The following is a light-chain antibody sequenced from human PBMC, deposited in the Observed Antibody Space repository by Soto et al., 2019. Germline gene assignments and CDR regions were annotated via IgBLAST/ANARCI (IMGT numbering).Light chain of an antibody. V-gene: IGKV4-1*01. CDR3: QQYYSTPHLT. J-gene: IGKJ4*01. CDR1: QSVLYSSNNKNY. CDR2: WAS. Sequence: DIVMTQSPDSLAVSLGERATINCKSSQSVLYSSNNKNYLAWYQQKPGQPPKLLIYWASTRESGVPDRFSGSGSGTDFTLTISSLQAEDVAVYYCQQYYSTPHLTFGGGTKLEIK.